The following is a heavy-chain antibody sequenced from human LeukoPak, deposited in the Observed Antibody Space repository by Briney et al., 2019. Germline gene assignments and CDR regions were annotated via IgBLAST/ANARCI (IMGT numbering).Heavy chain of an antibody. CDR3: ARGGSLWFGELSLPHFDY. Sequence: GGSLRLSCAASGFTFSSYSMNWVRQAPGKGLEWVSYISSSSSTIYYADSVKGRFTISRDNAKNSLYLQMNSLRAEDTAVYYCARGGSLWFGELSLPHFDYWGQGTLVTVSS. D-gene: IGHD3-10*01. V-gene: IGHV3-48*04. CDR2: ISSSSSTI. CDR1: GFTFSSYS. J-gene: IGHJ4*02.